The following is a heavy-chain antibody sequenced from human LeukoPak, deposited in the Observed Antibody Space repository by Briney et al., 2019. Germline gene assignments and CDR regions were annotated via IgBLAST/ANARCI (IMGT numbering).Heavy chain of an antibody. CDR2: ISSSSSYI. V-gene: IGHV3-21*01. CDR1: GFTFSSYS. CDR3: ARDGSDSSAEYFQR. J-gene: IGHJ1*01. D-gene: IGHD5-12*01. Sequence: KPGGSLRLSCAASGFTFSSYSMNWVRQAPGKGLEWVSSISSSSSYIYYADSVKGRFTISRDNAKNSLYLQMNSLRAEDTAVYYCARDGSDSSAEYFQRWGQGTLVTVSS.